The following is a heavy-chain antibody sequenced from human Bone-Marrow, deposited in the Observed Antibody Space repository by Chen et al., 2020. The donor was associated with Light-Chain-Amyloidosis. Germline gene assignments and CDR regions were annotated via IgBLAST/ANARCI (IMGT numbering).Heavy chain of an antibody. J-gene: IGHJ4*02. CDR1: GFNFSSFG. CDR2: VSGSTFST. D-gene: IGHD3-10*01. CDR3: TRKGGYFDF. V-gene: IGHV3-23*04. Sequence: EVQLVESGGGLVQPGGSLRLSCATPGFNFSSFGMSWVRQAPGKGLEWVSTVSGSTFSTYYAGAVKGRFIISRDNSKSTLYLQMNSLRAGDTAVYFCTRKGGYFDFWGQGSLVTVSS.